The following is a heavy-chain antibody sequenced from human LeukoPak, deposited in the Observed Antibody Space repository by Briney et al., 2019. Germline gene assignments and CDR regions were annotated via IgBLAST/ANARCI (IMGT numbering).Heavy chain of an antibody. J-gene: IGHJ4*02. CDR3: AKDALSGDVYWDFDS. V-gene: IGHV3-23*01. D-gene: IGHD5-24*01. CDR2: ILGKSVRV. CDR1: GFTITDYA. Sequence: PGGSLRLSRAASGFTITDYAMSWVRQAPGKGLEWVSSILGKSVRVYHADSVKGRFTISRDNSENTLYLQMNNLRVEDTATYYCAKDALSGDVYWDFDSWGQGTLVTVSS.